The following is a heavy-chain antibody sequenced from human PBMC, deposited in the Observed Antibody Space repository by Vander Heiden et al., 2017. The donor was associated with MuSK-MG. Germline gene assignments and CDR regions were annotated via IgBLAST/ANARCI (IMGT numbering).Heavy chain of an antibody. CDR3: TTLNYGDFIYRFGYCDH. Sequence: EVQLVESGGGLVKPGGSLRVSCAASGFTFSRAWMSWVRQAPGKGLEWVGHIKSKTDGGPTDYAASVKGRFTISRDDSENTLYLHMSSLQTEDTAVYYCTTLNYGDFIYRFGYCDHWGQGTLGTVSS. D-gene: IGHD4-17*01. J-gene: IGHJ4*02. V-gene: IGHV3-15*01. CDR2: IKSKTDGGPT. CDR1: GFTFSRAW.